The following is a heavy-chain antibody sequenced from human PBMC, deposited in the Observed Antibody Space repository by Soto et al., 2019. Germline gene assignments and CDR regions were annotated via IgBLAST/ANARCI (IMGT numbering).Heavy chain of an antibody. J-gene: IGHJ4*02. CDR3: ARGRVVMYYFDY. CDR2: INPSGGST. V-gene: IGHV1-46*01. Sequence: SXKGSLMASGYTXTSDYMHWVRQAPGQGLEWIGIINPSGGSTSYAQKFQGIVTMTRDTYTSTVYMELSSLRSEDTAVYYCARGRVVMYYFDYWGQGTLGTVSS. CDR1: GYTXTSDY. D-gene: IGHD3-3*01.